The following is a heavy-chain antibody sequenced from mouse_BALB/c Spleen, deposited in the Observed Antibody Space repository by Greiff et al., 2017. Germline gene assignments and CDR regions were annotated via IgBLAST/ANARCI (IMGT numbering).Heavy chain of an antibody. D-gene: IGHD2-2*01. CDR3: ARAGYDDAMDY. V-gene: IGHV3-6*02. Sequence: EVQLVESGPGLVKPSQSLSLTCSVTGYSITSGYYWNWIRQFPGNKLEWMGYISYDGSNNYNPSLKNRISITRDTSKNQFFLKLNSVTTEDTATYYCARAGYDDAMDYWGQGTSVTVSS. CDR2: ISYDGSN. J-gene: IGHJ4*01. CDR1: GYSITSGYY.